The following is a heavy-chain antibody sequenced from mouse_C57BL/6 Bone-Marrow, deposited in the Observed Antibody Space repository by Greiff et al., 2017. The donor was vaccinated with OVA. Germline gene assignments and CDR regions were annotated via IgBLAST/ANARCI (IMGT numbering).Heavy chain of an antibody. V-gene: IGHV5-2*01. CDR1: EYEFPSYD. CDR3: AGY. CDR2: LNSDGGST. Sequence: EVKLVESGGGLVQPGESLKLSCESTEYEFPSYDMSWVRKTPEQRLELVAALNSDGGSTYYPDNMERRFIISRDNTKKTRYQQMSSLRSDCTALYYCAGYWGQGTSVTVSS. J-gene: IGHJ4*01.